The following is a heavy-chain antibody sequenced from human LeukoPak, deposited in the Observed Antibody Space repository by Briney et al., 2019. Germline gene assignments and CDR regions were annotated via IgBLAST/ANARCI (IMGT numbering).Heavy chain of an antibody. CDR3: MREVGSINWYAY. V-gene: IGHV1-2*02. CDR1: GYTFSDYY. J-gene: IGHJ5*01. Sequence: ASVKVSCKASGYTFSDYYMHWVRQAPGQGLEWIGWINPNSGGAKYAQKFQGRVTMTRDTSISTAYIEVSRLRSDDTAVYYCMREVGSINWYAYWGQGTLVTVSS. CDR2: INPNSGGA. D-gene: IGHD6-13*01.